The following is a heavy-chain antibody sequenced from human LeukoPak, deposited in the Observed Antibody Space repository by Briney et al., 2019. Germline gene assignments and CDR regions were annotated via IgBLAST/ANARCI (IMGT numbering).Heavy chain of an antibody. D-gene: IGHD3-22*01. V-gene: IGHV3-21*01. CDR1: GFTFSRYS. CDR2: ISRDTTYI. Sequence: GGSLRLSCAAAGFTFSRYSMNWVRQGPAKGLEWVSSISRDTTYIYYADSVKGRFTISRDNAKNSLSLQMNSLRAEDTAVYYCWGLLRLDYWGQGTLVTVSS. J-gene: IGHJ4*02. CDR3: WGLLRLDY.